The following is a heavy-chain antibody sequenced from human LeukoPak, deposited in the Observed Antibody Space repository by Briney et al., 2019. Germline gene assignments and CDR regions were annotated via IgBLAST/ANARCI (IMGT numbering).Heavy chain of an antibody. CDR2: ISGSGGST. CDR3: AKDTVAGTLGDY. CDR1: GFTFSSYA. D-gene: IGHD6-19*01. V-gene: IGHV3-23*01. J-gene: IGHJ4*02. Sequence: GGSLGLSCAASGFTFSSYAMSWVRQAPGKGLEWVSAISGSGGSTYYADSVKGRFTISRDNSKNTLYLQMNSLRAEDTAVYYCAKDTVAGTLGDYWGQGTLVTVSS.